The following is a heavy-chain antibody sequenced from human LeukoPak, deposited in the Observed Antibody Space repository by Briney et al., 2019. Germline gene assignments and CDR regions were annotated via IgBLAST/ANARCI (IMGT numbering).Heavy chain of an antibody. CDR2: IKYNGSLK. J-gene: IGHJ4*02. CDR1: GFSFSSYW. CDR3: ASSHDSSGND. Sequence: GGSLRLSCVASGFSFSSYWMAWVRQAPGKGLEWVANIKYNGSLKFYVDSVKGRFTISRDNAKNSLYLEMNSLRADDTAVYFCASSHDSSGNDWGQGTMVTVSS. V-gene: IGHV3-7*01. D-gene: IGHD3-22*01.